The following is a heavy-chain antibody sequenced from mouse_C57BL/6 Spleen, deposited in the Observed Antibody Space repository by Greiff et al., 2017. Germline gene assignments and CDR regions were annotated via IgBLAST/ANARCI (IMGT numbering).Heavy chain of an antibody. Sequence: VKLMESGPELVKPGASVKISCKASGYSFTSYYIHWVKQRPGQGLEWIGWIYPGSGNTKYNEKFKGKATLTADTSSSTAYMQLSSLTSEDSAVYYCARSDYYGSTDFDYWGQGTTLTVSS. V-gene: IGHV1-66*01. CDR2: IYPGSGNT. CDR3: ARSDYYGSTDFDY. CDR1: GYSFTSYY. D-gene: IGHD1-1*01. J-gene: IGHJ2*01.